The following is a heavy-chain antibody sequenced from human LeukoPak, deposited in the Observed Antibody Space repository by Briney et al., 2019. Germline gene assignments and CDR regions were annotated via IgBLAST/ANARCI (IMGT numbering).Heavy chain of an antibody. CDR2: ISAYVGST. CDR3: AREAGSGSWYPFDY. V-gene: IGHV1-18*01. CDR1: GYTFTNYA. D-gene: IGHD6-13*01. Sequence: ASVKVSCKASGYTFTNYAITWVRQAPGQGLEWMGWISAYVGSTNYAQKFQGRVTMTTDPSTSTAYMELRSLRSDDTAVYYCAREAGSGSWYPFDYWGQGTLVTVSS. J-gene: IGHJ4*02.